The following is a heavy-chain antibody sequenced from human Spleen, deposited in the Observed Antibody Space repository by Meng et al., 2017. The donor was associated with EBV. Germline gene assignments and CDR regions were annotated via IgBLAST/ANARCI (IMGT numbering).Heavy chain of an antibody. J-gene: IGHJ4*02. CDR1: GFTFSTYT. CDR2: ISDYYNYI. V-gene: IGHV3-21*01. CDR3: AREFDS. Sequence: EVQLVESGGGLVKPGGSLRLSCAASGFTFSTYTMNWVRQAPGKGLEWVSSISDYYNYIYYADSVKGRFTISRDNAENSLYLQMNSLRAEDTAVYYCAREFDSWGQGTLVTVS.